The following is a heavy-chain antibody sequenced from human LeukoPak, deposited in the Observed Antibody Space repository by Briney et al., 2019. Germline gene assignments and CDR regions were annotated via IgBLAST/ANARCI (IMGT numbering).Heavy chain of an antibody. V-gene: IGHV4-61*02. CDR1: GDSITSGNSY. CDR2: IYTSGST. D-gene: IGHD2-15*01. CDR3: ARQVAGDPSLVDY. Sequence: SQTLSLTCTVTGDSITSGNSYWSWIRQLAGKGLEWIGRIYTSGSTNYNPSLKSRVTISVDTSKNQFSLKLSSVSAADTAVYYCARQVAGDPSLVDYWGQGTLVTVSS. J-gene: IGHJ4*02.